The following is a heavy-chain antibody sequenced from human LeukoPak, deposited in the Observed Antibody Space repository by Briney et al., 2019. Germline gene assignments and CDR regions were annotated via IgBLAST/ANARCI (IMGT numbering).Heavy chain of an antibody. CDR1: GFTFDDYA. CDR3: AKDIKDYYDSSGSFDAFDI. D-gene: IGHD3-22*01. Sequence: GGSLRLSCAASGFTFDDYAMHWVRQAPGKGLEWVSGISWNSGSIGYADSVKGRFTISRDNAKNSLYLQMNSLRAEDTALYYCAKDIKDYYDSSGSFDAFDIWGQGTMVTVSS. V-gene: IGHV3-9*01. J-gene: IGHJ3*02. CDR2: ISWNSGSI.